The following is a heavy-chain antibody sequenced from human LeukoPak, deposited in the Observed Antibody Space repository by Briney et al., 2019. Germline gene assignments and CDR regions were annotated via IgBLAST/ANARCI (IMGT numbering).Heavy chain of an antibody. J-gene: IGHJ5*02. CDR2: IYHSGST. V-gene: IGHV4-39*07. CDR3: ARGNYGDSRNWFDP. Sequence: SETLSLTCTVSGGSISSSSYYWGWIRQPPGKGLEWIGSIYHSGSTYYNPSLKSRVTISVDTSKNQFSLKLSSVTAADTAVYYCARGNYGDSRNWFDPWGQGTLVTVSS. CDR1: GGSISSSSYY. D-gene: IGHD4-17*01.